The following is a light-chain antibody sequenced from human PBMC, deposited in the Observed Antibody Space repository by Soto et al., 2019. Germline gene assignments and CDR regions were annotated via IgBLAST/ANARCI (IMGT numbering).Light chain of an antibody. CDR3: SSYAGSNTWV. CDR1: SSDVGTYNY. Sequence: QSALTQPRSVSGSPGQSVTISCTGTSSDVGTYNYVSWYQQHPGKAPKLMIYDVSKRPSGVPDRFSGSKSGNTASLTISGLQADDEADYYCSSYAGSNTWVFGGGTKVTVL. J-gene: IGLJ3*02. V-gene: IGLV2-11*01. CDR2: DVS.